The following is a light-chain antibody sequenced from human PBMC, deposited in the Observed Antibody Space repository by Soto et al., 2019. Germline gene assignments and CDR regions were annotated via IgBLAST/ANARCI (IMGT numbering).Light chain of an antibody. CDR1: SSDIGGDNY. V-gene: IGLV2-8*01. J-gene: IGLJ2*01. Sequence: QSALTQPPSASGSPGQSVTISCTGTSSDIGGDNYVSWYQQNPGKAPKLLIFEVSKRPSGVPDRFSGSKSGNTASLTVSGLQAEDDADYFCSSYAGHSEVFGGGTKLTVL. CDR2: EVS. CDR3: SSYAGHSEV.